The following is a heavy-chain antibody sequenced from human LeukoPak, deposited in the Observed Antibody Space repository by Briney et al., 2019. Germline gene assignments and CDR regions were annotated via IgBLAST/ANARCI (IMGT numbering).Heavy chain of an antibody. CDR1: GFTFSSFE. CDR3: ARRAAVTQFDY. CDR2: ISSSGRTI. Sequence: GGSLRLSCAASGFTFSSFEMNWVRQAPGKGLEWVSYISSSGRTIYYADSVKGRFTISRDNAKNTLYLQMNSLRAEDTAVYYCARRAAVTQFDYWGQGTLVTVSS. J-gene: IGHJ4*02. V-gene: IGHV3-48*03. D-gene: IGHD4-17*01.